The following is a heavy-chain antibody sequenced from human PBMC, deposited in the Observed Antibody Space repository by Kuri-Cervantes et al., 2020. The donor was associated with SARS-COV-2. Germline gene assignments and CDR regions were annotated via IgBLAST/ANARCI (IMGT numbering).Heavy chain of an antibody. J-gene: IGHJ4*02. Sequence: GGSLRLSCAASGFTFSSYSMNWVRQAPGKGLEWVSSISSSSYIYYADSVKGRFTISRDNAKNSLYLQMDSLRVEDTAVYYCARDAGSSSWYAYWGQGALVTVSS. V-gene: IGHV3-21*01. CDR1: GFTFSSYS. CDR3: ARDAGSSSWYAY. D-gene: IGHD2-2*01. CDR2: ISSSSYI.